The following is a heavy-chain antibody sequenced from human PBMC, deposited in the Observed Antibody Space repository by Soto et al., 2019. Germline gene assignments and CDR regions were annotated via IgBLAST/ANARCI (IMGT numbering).Heavy chain of an antibody. CDR2: IYGGGTT. Sequence: EVKLVESGGGLIQPGGSLSLSCAASGFAVSSKYMTWVRQAPGKGLEWVSVIYGGGTTYYADSVKGRFTIARDTSKNTLYLQMNSLRAEDTAVYYCVQPTGWPGFDFWGQGTLVTVSS. CDR3: VQPTGWPGFDF. J-gene: IGHJ4*02. V-gene: IGHV3-53*01. CDR1: GFAVSSKY. D-gene: IGHD6-19*01.